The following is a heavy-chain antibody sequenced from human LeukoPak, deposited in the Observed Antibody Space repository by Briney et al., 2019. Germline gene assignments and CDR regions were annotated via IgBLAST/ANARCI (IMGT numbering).Heavy chain of an antibody. V-gene: IGHV3-30-3*01. J-gene: IGHJ4*02. CDR2: ISDDGSNK. CDR1: TFTFNSYA. D-gene: IGHD6-19*01. Sequence: PGGSLRVSCAASTFTFNSYALHWVRQAPGKGLEWVAVISDDGSNKYYADSVKGRFTISRDNSKNTVYLQMNSLRAEDTAVYYCASNTSDWYGEGYLDSWGQGTLVTVSS. CDR3: ASNTSDWYGEGYLDS.